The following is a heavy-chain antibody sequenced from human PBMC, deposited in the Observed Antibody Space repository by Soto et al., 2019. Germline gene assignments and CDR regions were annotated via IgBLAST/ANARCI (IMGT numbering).Heavy chain of an antibody. CDR2: MNPNSGNT. CDR3: ARDPPLPLIRGVISSPPNWFDP. Sequence: ASVKDSCKASGYTFTTYDINWVRQATGQGCEYLGWMNPNSGNTGYVKKFQGRVTITRDTSASTAYMELSSLRSEDTAVYYCARDPPLPLIRGVISSPPNWFDPWGQGTLVTVSS. J-gene: IGHJ5*02. D-gene: IGHD3-10*01. V-gene: IGHV1-8*01. CDR1: GYTFTTYD.